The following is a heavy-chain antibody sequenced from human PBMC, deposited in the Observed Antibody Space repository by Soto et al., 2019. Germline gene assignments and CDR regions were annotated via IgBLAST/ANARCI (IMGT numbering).Heavy chain of an antibody. CDR3: ASDRYVWGSYRDVPFDY. D-gene: IGHD3-16*02. J-gene: IGHJ4*02. CDR2: INHSGST. V-gene: IGHV4-34*01. Sequence: SETLSLTCAVYGGSFSGYYWGWIRQPPGKGLEWIGEINHSGSTNYNPSLKSRVTISVDTSKNQFSLKLSSVTAADTAVYYCASDRYVWGSYRDVPFDYWGQGTLVTVS. CDR1: GGSFSGYY.